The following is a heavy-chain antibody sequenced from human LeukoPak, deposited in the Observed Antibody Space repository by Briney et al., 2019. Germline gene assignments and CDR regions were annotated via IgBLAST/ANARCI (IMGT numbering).Heavy chain of an antibody. CDR2: ISSSSSYI. D-gene: IGHD2-2*01. CDR3: ARLPAYCSSTSCYPY. CDR1: GFTFSSYS. J-gene: IGHJ4*02. Sequence: GGSLRLSCAASGFTFSSYSMNWVRQAPGKGLEWVSSISSSSSYIYYADSVKGRFTISRDNAKSSLYLQMNSLRAEDTAVYYCARLPAYCSSTSCYPYWGQGTLVTVSS. V-gene: IGHV3-21*01.